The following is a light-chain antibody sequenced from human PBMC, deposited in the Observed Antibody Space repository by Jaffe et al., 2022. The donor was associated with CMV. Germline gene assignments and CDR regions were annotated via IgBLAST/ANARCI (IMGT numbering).Light chain of an antibody. CDR2: EVS. V-gene: IGLV2-14*03. Sequence: QSALTQPASVSGSAGQSITISCTGTNSEFVSYNFVSWYQQHPDKAPRLILYEVSGRPSGVSNRFSGSKSGDTASLTISGLQAEDEADYYCSSYTSARTLVFGGGTKVTVL. CDR3: SSYTSARTLV. J-gene: IGLJ1*01. CDR1: NSEFVSYNF.